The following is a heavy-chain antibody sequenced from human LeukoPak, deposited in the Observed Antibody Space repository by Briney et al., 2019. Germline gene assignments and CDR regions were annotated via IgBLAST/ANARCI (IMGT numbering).Heavy chain of an antibody. CDR3: AKEKGVGWELLGRGFDY. J-gene: IGHJ4*02. D-gene: IGHD1-26*01. Sequence: GGSLRLSCAASGFTFSSYAMSWVRQAPGKGLEWVSAISGSGGSTYYADSVEGRFTISRDNSKNTLYLQMNSLRAEDTAVYYCAKEKGVGWELLGRGFDYWGQGTLVTVSS. CDR2: ISGSGGST. CDR1: GFTFSSYA. V-gene: IGHV3-23*01.